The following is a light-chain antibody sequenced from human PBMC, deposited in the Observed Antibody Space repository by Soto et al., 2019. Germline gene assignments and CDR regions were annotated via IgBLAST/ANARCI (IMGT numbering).Light chain of an antibody. Sequence: EIVLTQSPGTLSMSPGERATLSCRASQSMSSNYLAWYQQKPGQAPRLLIYGASSRATGIPDRFSGSGSGTDFTLTISRLEAEDFAVYYCQLYGSSPRTFGQGTKVEFK. J-gene: IGKJ1*01. CDR3: QLYGSSPRT. CDR1: QSMSSNY. V-gene: IGKV3-20*01. CDR2: GAS.